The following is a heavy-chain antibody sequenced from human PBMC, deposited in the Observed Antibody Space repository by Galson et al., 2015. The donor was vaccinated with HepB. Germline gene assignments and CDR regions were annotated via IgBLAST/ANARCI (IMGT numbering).Heavy chain of an antibody. D-gene: IGHD1-26*01. Sequence: SLRLSCAASGFTFSSYSMNWVRQAPGKGLEWVSSISSSSSYIYYADSVKGRFTISRDNAKNSLYLQMNSLRAEDTAVYYCARDPGPKSGSYHFDYWGQGTLVTVSS. CDR3: ARDPGPKSGSYHFDY. V-gene: IGHV3-21*01. CDR2: ISSSSSYI. CDR1: GFTFSSYS. J-gene: IGHJ4*02.